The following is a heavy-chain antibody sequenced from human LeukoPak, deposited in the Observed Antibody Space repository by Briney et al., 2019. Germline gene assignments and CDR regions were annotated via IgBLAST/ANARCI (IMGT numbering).Heavy chain of an antibody. CDR2: ISGTGDST. J-gene: IGHJ3*02. Sequence: GGTLRLSCAASGFTFGSYGMNWVRQAPEKGLEWVSGISGTGDSTYYADSVRGRFTISRDNSKNTLYLQMNSLRAEDTAVYYCAKDLPNYGDAGDSFDIWGQGTMVTVSS. CDR1: GFTFGSYG. V-gene: IGHV3-23*01. CDR3: AKDLPNYGDAGDSFDI. D-gene: IGHD4-17*01.